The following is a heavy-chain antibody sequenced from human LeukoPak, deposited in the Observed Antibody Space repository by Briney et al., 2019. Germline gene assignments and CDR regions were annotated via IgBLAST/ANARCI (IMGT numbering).Heavy chain of an antibody. D-gene: IGHD3-22*01. J-gene: IGHJ3*02. Sequence: LTGGSLRLSCAASGFTFSSYEMNWVRQAPGKGLEWVSYISSSGSTIYYADSVKGRFTISRDNAKNSLYLQMNSLRAEDTAVYYCARETNYYDIDAFDIWGQGTMVTVSS. CDR3: ARETNYYDIDAFDI. V-gene: IGHV3-48*03. CDR2: ISSSGSTI. CDR1: GFTFSSYE.